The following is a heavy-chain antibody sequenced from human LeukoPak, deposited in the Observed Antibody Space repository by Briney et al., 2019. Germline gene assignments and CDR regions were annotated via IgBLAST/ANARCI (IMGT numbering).Heavy chain of an antibody. Sequence: PGGSLRLSCAASGFTFDDYAMHWVRHAPGKGLEWVSGISWNSGSIGYADSVKGRFTISRDNAKNSLYLQMNSLRAEDTALYYCAKDKVNHGYNYGGAFDIWGQGTMVTVSS. CDR2: ISWNSGSI. J-gene: IGHJ3*02. CDR1: GFTFDDYA. V-gene: IGHV3-9*01. CDR3: AKDKVNHGYNYGGAFDI. D-gene: IGHD5-24*01.